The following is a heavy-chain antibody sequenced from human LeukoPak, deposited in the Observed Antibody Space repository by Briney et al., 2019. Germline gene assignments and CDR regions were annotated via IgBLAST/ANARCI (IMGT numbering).Heavy chain of an antibody. J-gene: IGHJ6*03. CDR1: GYSFTSYW. V-gene: IGHV5-51*01. CDR2: IYPGDSDT. CDR3: ARHVRELLYYYYYMDV. Sequence: GESLKISCKGSGYSFTSYWIGWVRQMPGKGLEWMGIIYPGDSDTRYSPSFQGQVTISADKSISTAYLQWGSLKASDTAMYYCARHVRELLYYYYYMDVWGKGTTVTVSS. D-gene: IGHD1-26*01.